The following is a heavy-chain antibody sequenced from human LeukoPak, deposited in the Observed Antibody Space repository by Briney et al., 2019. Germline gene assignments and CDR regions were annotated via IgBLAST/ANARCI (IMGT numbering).Heavy chain of an antibody. CDR2: ISSSGSTI. D-gene: IGHD6-19*01. Sequence: GGSLRLSCAASGFTFSSYEMNWVRQAPGKGLEWVSYISSSGSTIYYADSVKGRFTISRDNAKNSLYLQMNSLRAEDTAVYYCARFPNTVAGIDYWGQGTLVTVSS. J-gene: IGHJ4*02. V-gene: IGHV3-48*03. CDR3: ARFPNTVAGIDY. CDR1: GFTFSSYE.